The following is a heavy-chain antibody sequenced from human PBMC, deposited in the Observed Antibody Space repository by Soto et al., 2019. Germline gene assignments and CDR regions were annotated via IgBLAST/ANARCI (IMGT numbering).Heavy chain of an antibody. CDR1: GFTFSSYN. CDR2: ISRSGDRT. CDR3: ARARCSSGQCYYFDY. D-gene: IGHD2-15*01. V-gene: IGHV3-64*02. J-gene: IGHJ4*02. Sequence: EVQLVESGEGLVQPGGSLRLSCAASGFTFSSYNIHWIRQAPGKGLEFVSAISRSGDRTYYADSVKGRFTITRDNSKNTVWLHMVSLRAEDMAVYYCARARCSSGQCYYFDYWGRGALVSVSS.